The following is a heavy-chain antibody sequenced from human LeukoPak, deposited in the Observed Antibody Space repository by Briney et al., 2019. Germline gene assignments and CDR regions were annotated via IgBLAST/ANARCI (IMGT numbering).Heavy chain of an antibody. J-gene: IGHJ4*02. D-gene: IGHD3-22*01. V-gene: IGHV1-18*01. CDR1: GYTFTSYG. CDR3: ARDAPNYYDSSGYHLPRFDY. Sequence: ASVKVSCKASGYTFTSYGISWVRQAPGQGLEWMGWISAYIGNTNYAQKLQGRVTMTTDTSTSTAYMELRSLRSDDTAVYYCARDAPNYYDSSGYHLPRFDYWGQGTLVTVSS. CDR2: ISAYIGNT.